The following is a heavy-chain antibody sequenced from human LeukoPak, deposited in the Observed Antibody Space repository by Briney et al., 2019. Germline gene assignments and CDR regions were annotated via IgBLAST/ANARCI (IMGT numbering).Heavy chain of an antibody. V-gene: IGHV4-34*01. Sequence: PSETLPLTCAVYGGSFSGYYWSWIRQPPGKGLEWIGEINHSGSTNYNPSLKSRVTISVDTSKNQFSLKLSSVTAADTAVYYCARPFYGYYAYSDWGQGTLVTVSS. CDR3: ARPFYGYYAYSD. CDR1: GGSFSGYY. J-gene: IGHJ4*02. CDR2: INHSGST. D-gene: IGHD5-18*01.